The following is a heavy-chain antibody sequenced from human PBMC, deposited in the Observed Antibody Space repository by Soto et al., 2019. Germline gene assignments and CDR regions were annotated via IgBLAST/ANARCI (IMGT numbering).Heavy chain of an antibody. CDR3: ARVLLWFGESNYYFDY. V-gene: IGHV1-18*01. J-gene: IGHJ4*02. CDR1: GYTFTSYG. CDR2: ISAYNGNT. Sequence: APVKVSCKASGYTFTSYGISWVRQAPGQGLEWMGWISAYNGNTNYAQKLQGRVTMTTDTSTSTAYMELRSLRSDDTAVYYCARVLLWFGESNYYFDYWGQGTLVTVSS. D-gene: IGHD3-10*01.